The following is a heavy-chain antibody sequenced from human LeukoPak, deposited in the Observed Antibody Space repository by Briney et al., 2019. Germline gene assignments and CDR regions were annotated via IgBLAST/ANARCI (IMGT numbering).Heavy chain of an antibody. CDR2: IIPILGIA. D-gene: IGHD3-10*01. Sequence: ASVKVSCKASGGTFSSYAISWVRQAPGQGLEWMGRIIPILGIANYAQKFQGRVTITADKSTSTAYMELSGLRSEDTAVYYCARAPGGSGSYGSFDPWGQGTLVTVSS. V-gene: IGHV1-69*04. CDR1: GGTFSSYA. J-gene: IGHJ5*02. CDR3: ARAPGGSGSYGSFDP.